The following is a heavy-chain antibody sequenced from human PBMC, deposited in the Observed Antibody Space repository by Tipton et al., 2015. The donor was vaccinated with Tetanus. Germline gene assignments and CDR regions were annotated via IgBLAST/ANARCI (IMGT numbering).Heavy chain of an antibody. V-gene: IGHV4-31*03. CDR3: ARGGGNTMFRGGEFVHSYYYQGMDV. J-gene: IGHJ6*02. CDR2: IYYSGDT. CDR1: GGSINSGGYF. D-gene: IGHD3-10*01. Sequence: TLSLTCSVSGGSINSGGYFWNWIRQQPGKGPEWIGYIYYSGDTFYNPSLKSRVTISVDTSKNQFSLNLRSVTAADTAVYYCARGGGNTMFRGGEFVHSYYYQGMDVWGQGTTVTVSS.